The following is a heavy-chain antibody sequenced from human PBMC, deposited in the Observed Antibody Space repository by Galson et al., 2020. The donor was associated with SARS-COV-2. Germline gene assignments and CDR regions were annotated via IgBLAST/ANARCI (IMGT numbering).Heavy chain of an antibody. CDR2: INSDGSST. CDR1: GFTFSSYW. V-gene: IGHV3-74*01. J-gene: IGHJ6*02. D-gene: IGHD4-17*01. CDR3: ASETSPYYYYYYGMDV. Sequence: GGSLRLSCAASGFTFSSYWMHWVRQAPGKGLVWVSRINSDGSSTSYADSVKGRFTISRDNAKNTLYLQMNSLRAEDTAVYYCASETSPYYYYYYGMDVWGQGTTVTVSS.